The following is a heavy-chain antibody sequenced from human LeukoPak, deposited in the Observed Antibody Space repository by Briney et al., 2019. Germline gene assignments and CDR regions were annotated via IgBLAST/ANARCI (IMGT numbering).Heavy chain of an antibody. CDR3: AKDQSHHDSSGSLYDP. J-gene: IGHJ5*02. V-gene: IGHV3-30*18. Sequence: GGSLRLSCAASGFTFSSYGMHWVRQAPGKGLEWVAVISYDGSNKYYADSVKGRFTISRDNSENTLYLQMNSLRVEDTAVYYCAKDQSHHDSSGSLYDPWGQGSLVTDSS. CDR1: GFTFSSYG. CDR2: ISYDGSNK. D-gene: IGHD3-22*01.